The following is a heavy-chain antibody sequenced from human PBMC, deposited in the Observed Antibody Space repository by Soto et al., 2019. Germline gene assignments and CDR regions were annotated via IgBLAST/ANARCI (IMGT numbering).Heavy chain of an antibody. CDR2: IYYSGST. J-gene: IGHJ6*02. Sequence: SETLSLTCTVSGGSVSSGSYYWSWIRQPPGKGLEWIGYIYYSGSTNYNPSLKSRITISVDTSKNQFSLKLSSVTAADTAVYYCARDLYSRITYYYYGMDVWGQGTTVTVSS. CDR1: GGSVSSGSYY. CDR3: ARDLYSRITYYYYGMDV. D-gene: IGHD6-13*01. V-gene: IGHV4-61*01.